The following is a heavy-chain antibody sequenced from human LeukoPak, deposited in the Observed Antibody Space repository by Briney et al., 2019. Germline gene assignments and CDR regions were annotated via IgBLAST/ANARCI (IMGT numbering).Heavy chain of an antibody. CDR1: GGSISSYY. V-gene: IGHV4-4*07. CDR3: ARLGYCSSTSCYRRAFDI. J-gene: IGHJ3*02. Sequence: PSETLSLTCTVSGGSISSYYWSWIRQPAGKGLEWIGRIYTSGSTNYNPSLKSRVTMSVDTSKNRFSLKLSSVTAADTAVYYCARLGYCSSTSCYRRAFDIWGQGTMVTVSS. D-gene: IGHD2-2*01. CDR2: IYTSGST.